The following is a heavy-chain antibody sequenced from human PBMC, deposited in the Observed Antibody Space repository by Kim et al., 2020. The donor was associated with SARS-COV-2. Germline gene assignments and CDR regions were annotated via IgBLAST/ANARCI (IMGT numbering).Heavy chain of an antibody. Sequence: GGSLRLSCAASGFTFSSYAMSWVRQAPGKGLEWVSAISGSGGITYYAASENGLFTISRDNCKTTLHLQMNRLVAEDAAVYYWARGQTVVSGYEAFDLGG. CDR3: ARGQTVVSGYEAFDL. CDR1: GFTFSSYA. D-gene: IGHD2-8*02. J-gene: IGHJ3*01. CDR2: ISGSGGIT. V-gene: IGHV3-23*01.